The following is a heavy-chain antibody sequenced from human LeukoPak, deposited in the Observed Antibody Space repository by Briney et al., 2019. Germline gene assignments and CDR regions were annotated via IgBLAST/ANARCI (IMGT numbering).Heavy chain of an antibody. D-gene: IGHD3/OR15-3a*01. CDR3: ATLVHYDFWSGYFRPSDASDV. Sequence: PSETLSLTCAVYGASLNNHYWSWVRQPPGQGLEWLGEVDHSGNINYNPSQKSRVTISVDRSKNQYSLELTSVTAADTAMYFCATLVHYDFWSGYFRPSDASDVWSQGTLVTVSS. J-gene: IGHJ3*01. V-gene: IGHV4-34*01. CDR1: GASLNNHY. CDR2: VDHSGNI.